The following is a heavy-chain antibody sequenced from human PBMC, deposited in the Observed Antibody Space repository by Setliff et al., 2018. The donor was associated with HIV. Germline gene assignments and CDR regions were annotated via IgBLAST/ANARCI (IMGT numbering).Heavy chain of an antibody. CDR3: ARGALYCNHGICYLFDY. Sequence: SETLSLTCAVYGESFSGYYWSWIRQPAGKGLEWLGEINHSGRAKYNPSLKSRASISADTSKNQFSLRLTSVTAADTAVYYCARGALYCNHGICYLFDYWGHGNLVTVSS. J-gene: IGHJ4*01. CDR1: GESFSGYY. CDR2: INHSGRA. D-gene: IGHD2-8*01. V-gene: IGHV4-34*01.